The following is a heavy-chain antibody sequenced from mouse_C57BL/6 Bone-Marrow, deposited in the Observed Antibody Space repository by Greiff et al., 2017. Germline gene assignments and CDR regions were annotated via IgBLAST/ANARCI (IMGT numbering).Heavy chain of an antibody. D-gene: IGHD1-1*01. Sequence: EVQLQQSGAELVRPGASVKLSCTASGFNIKDDYMHWVKQRPEQGLEWIGWIDPENGDTEYASKFQGKATITADTSSNTAYLQLSSLTSEDTAVYYGTTSVVATDYAMDYWGQGTSVTVSS. CDR3: TTSVVATDYAMDY. V-gene: IGHV14-4*01. J-gene: IGHJ4*01. CDR1: GFNIKDDY. CDR2: IDPENGDT.